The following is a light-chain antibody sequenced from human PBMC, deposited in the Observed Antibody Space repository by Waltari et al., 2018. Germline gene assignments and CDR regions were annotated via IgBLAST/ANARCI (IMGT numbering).Light chain of an antibody. Sequence: QSALTQPASVSGSPGQSITIPCTGTSSDVGRYNLVSWYQQYPGKAPKVVVYEVSNRPSGVSNRFSGSKSGNTASLTISGLQAEDEAEYYCCSYTQSNYVTFGGGTK. CDR2: EVS. J-gene: IGLJ2*01. V-gene: IGLV2-23*02. CDR1: SSDVGRYNL. CDR3: CSYTQSNYVT.